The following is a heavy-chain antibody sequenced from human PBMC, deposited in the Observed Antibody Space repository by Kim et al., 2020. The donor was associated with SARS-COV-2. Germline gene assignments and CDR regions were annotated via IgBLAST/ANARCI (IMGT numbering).Heavy chain of an antibody. CDR3: AREKRDHDSSGYYYFDY. CDR2: INPSGGST. J-gene: IGHJ4*02. Sequence: ASVKVSCKASGYTFTSYYMHWVRQAPGQGLEWMGIINPSGGSTSYAQKFQGRVTMTRDTSTSTVYMELSSLRSEDTAVYYCAREKRDHDSSGYYYFDYWGQGTLVTVSS. D-gene: IGHD3-22*01. CDR1: GYTFTSYY. V-gene: IGHV1-46*01.